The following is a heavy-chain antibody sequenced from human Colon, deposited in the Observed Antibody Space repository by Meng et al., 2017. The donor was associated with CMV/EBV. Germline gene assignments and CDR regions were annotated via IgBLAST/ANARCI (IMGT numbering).Heavy chain of an antibody. J-gene: IGHJ6*02. Sequence: SETLSLTCNVSGASISSMIYYWGWIRQSPGKGLEWIGSIYYSGTTYHSPSFKSRVTLSIDTSKNQFSLSLRSVSVADTAVYYCARGGLYCSSTSCYFDWDYYYYYGMDVWGQGTTVTVSS. CDR3: ARGGLYCSSTSCYFDWDYYYYYGMDV. V-gene: IGHV4-39*07. CDR2: IYYSGTT. D-gene: IGHD2-2*01. CDR1: GASISSMIYY.